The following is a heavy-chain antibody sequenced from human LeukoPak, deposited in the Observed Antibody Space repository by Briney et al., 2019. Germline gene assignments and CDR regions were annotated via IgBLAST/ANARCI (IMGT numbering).Heavy chain of an antibody. CDR2: MNPSSGNR. J-gene: IGHJ6*02. D-gene: IGHD1-14*01. V-gene: IGHV1-8*01. CDR1: GYSFTSYD. Sequence: ASVKVSCKASGYSFTSYDINWVRQATGQGLEWMGWMNPSSGNRGCAQKFQGRVTMTRNNSISTAYMELSSLSSEDTAVYYCARVTHYYYGMDVWGQGTTVIVSS. CDR3: ARVTHYYYGMDV.